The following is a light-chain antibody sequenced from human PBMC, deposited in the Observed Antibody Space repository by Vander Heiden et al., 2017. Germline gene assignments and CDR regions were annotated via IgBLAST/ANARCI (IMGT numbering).Light chain of an antibody. CDR1: GVPKHY. CDR3: QSTDIRGASGL. V-gene: IGLV3-25*03. J-gene: IGLJ3*02. CDR2: KDA. Sequence: SSDLTQPPSVPVPPGQTARITCSGEGVPKHYAYWYLPKAGPAPLWVIYKDAGRPSGIPERFSGTSSGTTVTLTIGGGQAEDEADYYCQSTDIRGASGLFGGGTKLTVL.